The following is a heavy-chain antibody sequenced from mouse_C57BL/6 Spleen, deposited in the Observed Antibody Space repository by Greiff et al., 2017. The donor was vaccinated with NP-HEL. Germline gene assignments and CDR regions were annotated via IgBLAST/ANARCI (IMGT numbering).Heavy chain of an antibody. V-gene: IGHV1-19*01. CDR2: INPYNGGT. Sequence: VQLQQSGPVLVKPGASVKMSCKASGYTFTDYYMNWVKQSHGKSLEWIGVINPYNGGTSYNQKFKGKATLTVDKSSSTAYMELNSLTSEDSAVYYCARGEIYYAPQDYAMDYWGQGTSVTVSS. CDR1: GYTFTDYY. J-gene: IGHJ4*01. CDR3: ARGEIYYAPQDYAMDY. D-gene: IGHD2-1*01.